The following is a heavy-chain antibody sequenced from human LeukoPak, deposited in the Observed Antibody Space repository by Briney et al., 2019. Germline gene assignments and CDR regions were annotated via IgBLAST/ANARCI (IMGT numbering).Heavy chain of an antibody. Sequence: SETLSLTCTVSGDSVSRSTYYWGWIRQPPGKGLEWIGTICDSETTYYNPALKSRVTISVDSSKNQFSLKVTSVTATDTAVYYCARQGDSNGYSTLDYWGQGILVTVSS. J-gene: IGHJ4*02. V-gene: IGHV4-39*01. CDR3: ARQGDSNGYSTLDY. CDR2: ICDSETT. CDR1: GDSVSRSTYY. D-gene: IGHD3-22*01.